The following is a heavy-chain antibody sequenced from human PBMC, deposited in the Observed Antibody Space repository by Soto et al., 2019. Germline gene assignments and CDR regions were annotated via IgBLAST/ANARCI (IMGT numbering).Heavy chain of an antibody. CDR2: IYYSGST. V-gene: IGHV4-59*01. Sequence: SETLSLTCTVSGGSISSYYWSWIRQPPGKGLEWIGYIYYSGSTNYNPSLKSRVTISVDTSKNQFSLKLSSVTAADAAVYYCARIMLHYDFWSDQWGGPWFYPWGQGTLVTVSS. J-gene: IGHJ5*02. D-gene: IGHD3-3*01. CDR3: ARIMLHYDFWSDQWGGPWFYP. CDR1: GGSISSYY.